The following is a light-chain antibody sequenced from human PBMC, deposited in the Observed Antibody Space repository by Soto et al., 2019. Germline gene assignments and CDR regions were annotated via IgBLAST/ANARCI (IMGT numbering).Light chain of an antibody. CDR2: GAS. J-gene: IGKJ3*01. Sequence: EIVMTQSPATLSVSPGERATLSCRASQSVSTNLAWYQQKPGQAPRLLIYGASTRATGIPARITGSGSGTEFTLTFSSLQSEDFAGYYFQQYNNWPFTFGPGTKVDIK. CDR1: QSVSTN. V-gene: IGKV3-15*01. CDR3: QQYNNWPFT.